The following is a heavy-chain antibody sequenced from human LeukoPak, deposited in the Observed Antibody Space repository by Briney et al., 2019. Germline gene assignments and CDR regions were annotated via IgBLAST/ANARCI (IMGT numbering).Heavy chain of an antibody. CDR2: ISGSGGST. V-gene: IGHV3-23*01. CDR1: GFTFSSYA. J-gene: IGHJ4*02. D-gene: IGHD2-21*01. CDR3: APTRATPLDGDFAY. Sequence: GGTLRLSCAASGFTFSSYAMSWVRQAPGKGLEWVSAISGSGGSTYYADSVKGRFTISRDNSKNTLYLQMNSLRAEDTAVYYCAPTRATPLDGDFAYWGQGTLVTVSS.